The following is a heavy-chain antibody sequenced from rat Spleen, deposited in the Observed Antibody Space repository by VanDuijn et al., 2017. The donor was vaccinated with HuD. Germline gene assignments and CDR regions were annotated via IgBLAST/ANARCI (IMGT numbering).Heavy chain of an antibody. D-gene: IGHD1-6*01. J-gene: IGHJ4*01. CDR3: ASLMYTPDYLGVMDA. CDR2: ISPGGGNT. CDR1: GFTFTNYD. V-gene: IGHV5S13*01. Sequence: EVRLVESGGDLVQPGRSLKLSCSASGFTFTNYDMAWVRQAPTKGLEWIASISPGGGNTYYRDSVKGRFTISRDNAKNTLYLQMDSLRSEATATYYCASLMYTPDYLGVMDAWGQGASVTVSS.